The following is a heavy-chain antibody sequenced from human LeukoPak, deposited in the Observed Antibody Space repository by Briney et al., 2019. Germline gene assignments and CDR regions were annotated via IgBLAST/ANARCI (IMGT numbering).Heavy chain of an antibody. CDR2: ICGSGGST. CDR3: ARGGSDWQLGEGFDP. V-gene: IGHV3-23*01. CDR1: GFTFSSYD. J-gene: IGHJ5*02. D-gene: IGHD2-21*01. Sequence: GGSLRLSCAASGFTFSSYDMSWVRQAPGKRREWVSAICGSGGSTYYADSVKGRFTISRDNSKNTLYLQMNSLRAEDTALYHCARGGSDWQLGEGFDPWGQGTLVTVSS.